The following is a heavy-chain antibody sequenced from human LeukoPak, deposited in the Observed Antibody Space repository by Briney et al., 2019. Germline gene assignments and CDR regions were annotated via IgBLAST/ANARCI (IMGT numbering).Heavy chain of an antibody. CDR3: ARGGAVTTGMGMDV. J-gene: IGHJ6*02. D-gene: IGHD4-11*01. Sequence: SETLSLTCAVYGGSFSGYYWSWIRQPPGKGLEWIGEINHSGSTNYNPSLKNGVTITVDASNNQSSLKLSSGPAADTAVYYCARGGAVTTGMGMDVWGQGTTVTVSS. V-gene: IGHV4-34*01. CDR2: INHSGST. CDR1: GGSFSGYY.